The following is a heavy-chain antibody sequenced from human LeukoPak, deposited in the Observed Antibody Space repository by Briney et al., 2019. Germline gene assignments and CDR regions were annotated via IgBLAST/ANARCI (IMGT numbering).Heavy chain of an antibody. Sequence: TGGSLRLSCAASGFTCSNYAMSWVRQAPGKGLEWVSGIGDTGGTTFYADSVKGRFTISRDNSKHTLSLQMNSLRDGDTAVYYCAKDHGAGSYYNHPDYWGQGTLVTVSS. CDR1: GFTCSNYA. CDR2: IGDTGGTT. J-gene: IGHJ4*02. V-gene: IGHV3-23*01. CDR3: AKDHGAGSYYNHPDY. D-gene: IGHD3-10*01.